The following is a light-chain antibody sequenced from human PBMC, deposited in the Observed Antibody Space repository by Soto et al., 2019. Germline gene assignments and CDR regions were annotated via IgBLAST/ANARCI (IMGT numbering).Light chain of an antibody. CDR3: SSFTSSTTYVL. Sequence: QSVLTQPASVSGSPGQSITMSCTGTSSDVGDYNYVSWYQQHPGKAPKLMIYEVSNRPSGVSNRFSGSKSGNTASLTISGLQAEDEAEYYCSSFTSSTTYVLFGGGTKLTVL. CDR1: SSDVGDYNY. CDR2: EVS. J-gene: IGLJ2*01. V-gene: IGLV2-14*01.